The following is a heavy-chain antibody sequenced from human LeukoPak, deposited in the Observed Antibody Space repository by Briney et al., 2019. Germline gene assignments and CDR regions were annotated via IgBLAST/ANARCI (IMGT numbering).Heavy chain of an antibody. J-gene: IGHJ4*02. CDR1: GGTFRSFA. V-gene: IGHV1-69*13. CDR2: IIPIFRTA. D-gene: IGHD3-22*01. CDR3: ARALRYYSDSSGYAFDY. Sequence: SVKVSCKASGGTFRSFAISWVRQAPGQGLEWMVGIIPIFRTANYAQTFQGRVTITADESTSTAYMELSSLRSEDTAVYYCARALRYYSDSSGYAFDYWGQGTLVTVSS.